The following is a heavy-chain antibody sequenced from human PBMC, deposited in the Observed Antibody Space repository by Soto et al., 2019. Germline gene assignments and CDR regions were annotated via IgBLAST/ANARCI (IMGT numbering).Heavy chain of an antibody. J-gene: IGHJ5*02. CDR3: ARRKGQLVPEVNWFDP. CDR1: GGTFSSYA. V-gene: IGHV1-69*06. D-gene: IGHD6-6*01. CDR2: IIPIFGTA. Sequence: QVQLVQSGAEVKKPGSSVKVSCKASGGTFSSYAISWVRQAPVQGLEWMGGIIPIFGTANYAQKFQGRVTITADKSTRTAYMELSSLRSEDTAVYYCARRKGQLVPEVNWFDPWGQGTLVTVSS.